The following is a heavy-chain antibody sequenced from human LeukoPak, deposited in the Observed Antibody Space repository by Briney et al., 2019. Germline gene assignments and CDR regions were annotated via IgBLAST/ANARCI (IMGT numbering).Heavy chain of an antibody. CDR1: GFTFSSYS. V-gene: IGHV3-21*01. Sequence: PGGSLRLSCAASGFTFSSYSMNWVRQAPGKGLEWVSSISSSSSYIYYADSVKGRFTISRDNAKNSLYLQMNSLRAEDTAVYYCARGAYYDFWSGYSFDYWGQGTLVTVSS. CDR2: ISSSSSYI. CDR3: ARGAYYDFWSGYSFDY. D-gene: IGHD3-3*01. J-gene: IGHJ4*02.